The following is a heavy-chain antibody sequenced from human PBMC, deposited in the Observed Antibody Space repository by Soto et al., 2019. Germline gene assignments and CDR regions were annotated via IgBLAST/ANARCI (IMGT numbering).Heavy chain of an antibody. CDR3: AKWNGYGDY. Sequence: EVQLLESGGGLVQPGGSLRLSCAVSGFSFSTYGVTWVRQAPGKGLEWVSGVSGGSGVTHYADSVKGRFTITGDNSKNTVYLHMNSLRVEDTAIYYCAKWNGYGDYWGQGTLVTVSS. CDR1: GFSFSTYG. V-gene: IGHV3-23*01. D-gene: IGHD1-1*01. J-gene: IGHJ4*02. CDR2: VSGGSGVT.